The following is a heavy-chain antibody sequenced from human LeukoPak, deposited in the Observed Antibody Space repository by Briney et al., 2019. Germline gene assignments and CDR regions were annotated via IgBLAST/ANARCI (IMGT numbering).Heavy chain of an antibody. D-gene: IGHD3-10*01. J-gene: IGHJ4*02. CDR3: AREDYGSGNFHFDY. V-gene: IGHV3-48*03. CDR2: ISSSGSAI. CDR1: GFTFSSYE. Sequence: GGSLRLSCAASGFTFSSYEMNWVRQAPGKGLEWVSYISSSGSAIYYADSVKGRFTNSRDNAKNSLYLQMNSLRAEDTAVYYCAREDYGSGNFHFDYWGQGTLVTVSS.